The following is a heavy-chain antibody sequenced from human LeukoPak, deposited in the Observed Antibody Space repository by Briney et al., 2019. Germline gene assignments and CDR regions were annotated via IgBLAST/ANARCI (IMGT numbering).Heavy chain of an antibody. CDR3: ARAPSGCGGTCPSDH. CDR1: GGSISGYF. V-gene: IGHV4-4*07. CDR2: IHDNGDS. Sequence: TSETLSLTCAVSGGSISGYFWSRIRQPAGKGLEWIGRIHDNGDSNHNPSLKIRVTMALDTSGNQVSLKLTSVTAADTAVYYCARAPSGCGGTCPSDHWGPGTLVTVSS. J-gene: IGHJ4*02. D-gene: IGHD2-15*01.